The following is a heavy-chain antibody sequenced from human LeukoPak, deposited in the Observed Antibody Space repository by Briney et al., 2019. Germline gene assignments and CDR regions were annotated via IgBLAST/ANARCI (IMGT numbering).Heavy chain of an antibody. CDR3: ANWYYYENGAYWC. D-gene: IGHD3-22*01. J-gene: IGHJ4*02. CDR2: ISYDGSNR. V-gene: IGHV3-30*18. Sequence: GSLRLSCAASGFTFSSYGMHWVRQAPGKGLEWVAVISYDGSNRYYADSVKGRFTISRDNSRNTLYLQMNSLRAEDTALYYCANWYYYENGAYWCWGQGTLVTVSS. CDR1: GFTFSSYG.